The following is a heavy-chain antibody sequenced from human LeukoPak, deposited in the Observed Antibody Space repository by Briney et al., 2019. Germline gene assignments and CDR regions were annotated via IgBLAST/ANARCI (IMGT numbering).Heavy chain of an antibody. Sequence: PGGSLRLSCAASGFAFSSYWMTWVRQAPGKGLEWVAVISYDGSNKYYADSVKGRFTISRDNSKNTLYLQMNSLRAEDTAVYYCAKEVEEGYSYGNFDYWGQGTLVTVSS. J-gene: IGHJ4*02. V-gene: IGHV3-30*18. CDR1: GFAFSSYW. D-gene: IGHD5-18*01. CDR3: AKEVEEGYSYGNFDY. CDR2: ISYDGSNK.